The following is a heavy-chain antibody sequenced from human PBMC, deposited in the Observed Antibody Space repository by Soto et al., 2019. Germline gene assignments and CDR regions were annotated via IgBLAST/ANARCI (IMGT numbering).Heavy chain of an antibody. D-gene: IGHD3-10*02. CDR2: IYYSGST. V-gene: IGHV4-59*01. CDR3: ARVKAVRGNWFDP. J-gene: IGHJ5*02. Sequence: QVQLQESGPGLVKPSETLSLTCTVSGGSISSYYWSWIRQPPGKGLEWIGYIYYSGSTNYNPSLKSRVTISVDTSKNQFCLKLSSVTAADTAVYYCARVKAVRGNWFDPWGQGTLVTVAS. CDR1: GGSISSYY.